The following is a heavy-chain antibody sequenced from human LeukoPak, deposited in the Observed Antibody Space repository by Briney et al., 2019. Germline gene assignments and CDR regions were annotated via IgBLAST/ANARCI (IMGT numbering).Heavy chain of an antibody. CDR2: ISGSGNGFSI. J-gene: IGHJ4*02. CDR3: VKDFGRIRGTPDS. Sequence: PGGSLRLSCSASGFTFSNYAMNWVRQAPGKGPEYVSTISGSGNGFSIYYADSVKGRFTISRDDSKSILYLQMNGLRSEDTAVYYCVKDFGRIRGTPDSWGQGTLVTVSS. CDR1: GFTFSNYA. V-gene: IGHV3-64D*06. D-gene: IGHD1-26*01.